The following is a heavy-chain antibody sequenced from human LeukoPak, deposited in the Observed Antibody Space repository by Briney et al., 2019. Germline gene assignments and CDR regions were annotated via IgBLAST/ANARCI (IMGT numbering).Heavy chain of an antibody. Sequence: GGSLRLPCAAFGFTFSIYEMNWVRQAPGKGLEWVSYISSIGTTIYYADSVKGRFTISRDNAKNSLYLQMSSLRAEDTAVYYCARGERGDFWGQGTLVTVSS. CDR3: ARGERGDF. V-gene: IGHV3-48*03. D-gene: IGHD1-26*01. J-gene: IGHJ4*02. CDR2: ISSIGTTI. CDR1: GFTFSIYE.